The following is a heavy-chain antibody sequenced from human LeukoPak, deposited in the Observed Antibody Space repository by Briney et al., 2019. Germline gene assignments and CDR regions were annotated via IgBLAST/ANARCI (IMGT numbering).Heavy chain of an antibody. Sequence: WGSLRLSCEASGFTFSRYWMHWVRQAPGKGLVWVSRIKSDGKTNYADSVKGRFTISRDNAKNTVSLQMDSLRAEDTGVYYCARAPSEVGGYYPEYFRHWGQGTLVTVSS. CDR2: IKSDGKT. V-gene: IGHV3-74*01. CDR3: ARAPSEVGGYYPEYFRH. J-gene: IGHJ1*01. D-gene: IGHD3-22*01. CDR1: GFTFSRYW.